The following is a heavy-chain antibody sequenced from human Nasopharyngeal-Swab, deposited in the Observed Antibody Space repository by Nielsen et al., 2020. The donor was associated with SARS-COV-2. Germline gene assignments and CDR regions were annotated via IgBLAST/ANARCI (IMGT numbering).Heavy chain of an antibody. CDR2: ISSSSSYI. J-gene: IGHJ6*02. Sequence: GESLKISCAASGFTFSSYSMNWVRQAPGKGLEWVSAISSSSSYIYYADSVKGRFTISRDNAKNSLYLQMNSLRDEDTAVYYCARVSYCSGGSCYSYYGMDVWGQGTTVTVSS. V-gene: IGHV3-21*01. CDR3: ARVSYCSGGSCYSYYGMDV. CDR1: GFTFSSYS. D-gene: IGHD2-15*01.